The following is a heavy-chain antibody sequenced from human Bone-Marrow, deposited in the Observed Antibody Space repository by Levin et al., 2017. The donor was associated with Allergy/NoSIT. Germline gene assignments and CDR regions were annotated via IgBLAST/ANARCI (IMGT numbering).Heavy chain of an antibody. D-gene: IGHD3-10*01. CDR1: GFTFSNAW. V-gene: IGHV3-15*01. CDR2: IKRKSDDGTR. CDR3: TTYYKIEDVYGAPVDAFDI. Sequence: GGSLRLSCAASGFTFSNAWMNWVRQAPGKGLEWVGHIKRKSDDGTRDYAAPVKGRFTISRDDSKNTLYLQMNSLKTEDTAVYYCTTYYKIEDVYGAPVDAFDIWGQGTMVIVSS. J-gene: IGHJ3*02.